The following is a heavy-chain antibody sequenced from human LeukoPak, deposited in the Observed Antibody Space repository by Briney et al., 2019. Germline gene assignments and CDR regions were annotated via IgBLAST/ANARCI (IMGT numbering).Heavy chain of an antibody. CDR3: ARDRVWELQREYYFDY. CDR2: IYYSGST. V-gene: IGHV4-59*01. Sequence: PSETLSLTCTVSGGSISSYYWSWIRQPPGKGLEWIGYIYYSGSTNYNPSLKSRVTISVDTSKNQFSLKLSSVTAADTAVYYCARDRVWELQREYYFDYWGQGTLVTVSS. J-gene: IGHJ4*02. D-gene: IGHD1-26*01. CDR1: GGSISSYY.